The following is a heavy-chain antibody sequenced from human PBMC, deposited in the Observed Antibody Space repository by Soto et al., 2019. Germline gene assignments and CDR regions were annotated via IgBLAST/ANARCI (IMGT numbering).Heavy chain of an antibody. CDR2: ISGQIAKT. V-gene: IGHV1-18*04. CDR1: GYSFHNYG. J-gene: IGHJ4*02. CDR3: ARGPHSGSFSLTPRF. D-gene: IGHD1-26*01. Sequence: QVQLVQSGPEVRKPGASVKVSCTASGYSFHNYGIIWVRQAPGQGLEWMGWISGQIAKTNFAQKFQGRVSMTTDTSTNTAYMELSSLRSDDTAIYYCARGPHSGSFSLTPRFWGQGSVVTVSS.